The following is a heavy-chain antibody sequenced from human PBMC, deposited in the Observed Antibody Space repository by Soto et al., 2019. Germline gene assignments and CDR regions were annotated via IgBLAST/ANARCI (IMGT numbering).Heavy chain of an antibody. D-gene: IGHD6-19*01. Sequence: SETLSLTCAVYGGSFSGYYWSWIRQPPGKGLEWIGEINHSGSTNYNPSLKSRVTILVDTSKNQFSLKLSSVTAADTAVYYCARGFSSGWAFNYYYYYGMDVWGQGTTVTVSS. CDR3: ARGFSSGWAFNYYYYYGMDV. V-gene: IGHV4-34*01. J-gene: IGHJ6*02. CDR1: GGSFSGYY. CDR2: INHSGST.